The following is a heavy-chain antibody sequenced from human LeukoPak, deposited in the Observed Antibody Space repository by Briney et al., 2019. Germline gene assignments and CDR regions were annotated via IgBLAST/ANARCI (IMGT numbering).Heavy chain of an antibody. CDR2: IYSRDGV. J-gene: IGHJ4*02. CDR3: ARDADS. V-gene: IGHV3-66*01. Sequence: QPGGSLRLSCVASGFTVSCNYMSWVRQAPGKGLEWVSLIYSRDGVYYADSVKGRFTIYRDNFKKTLYLQMNSLRAEDTAVYYCARDADSWGQGTLVTVSS. CDR1: GFTVSCNY.